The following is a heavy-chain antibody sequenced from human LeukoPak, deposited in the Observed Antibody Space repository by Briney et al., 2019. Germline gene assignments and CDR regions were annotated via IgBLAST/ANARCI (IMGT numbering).Heavy chain of an antibody. J-gene: IGHJ4*02. V-gene: IGHV3-23*01. Sequence: PGGSLRLSCAASGFTFSSYAMSWVRQAPGKGLEWVSAISGSGGSTYYADSVKGRFTISRDNSKNTLYLQMNSLRAEDTAVYYCAKSSYYDSSGYYREYYFDYWGQGTLVTVSP. CDR3: AKSSYYDSSGYYREYYFDY. CDR1: GFTFSSYA. D-gene: IGHD3-22*01. CDR2: ISGSGGST.